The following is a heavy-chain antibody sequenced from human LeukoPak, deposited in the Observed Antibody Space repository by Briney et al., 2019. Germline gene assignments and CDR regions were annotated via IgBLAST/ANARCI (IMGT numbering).Heavy chain of an antibody. CDR3: ARDHFGSLDS. J-gene: IGHJ4*02. CDR2: DYCGGNT. CDR1: GFSVTTDSYC. Sequence: PSETLSLTCTVSGFSVTTDSYCWGWIRQPPGKGLEWIGYDYCGGNTNYDPSLKRRVTISVDTSKNQFSLTLTSVTAADTAVYFCARDHFGSLDSWGQGILVTVSS. V-gene: IGHV4-61*01. D-gene: IGHD3-10*01.